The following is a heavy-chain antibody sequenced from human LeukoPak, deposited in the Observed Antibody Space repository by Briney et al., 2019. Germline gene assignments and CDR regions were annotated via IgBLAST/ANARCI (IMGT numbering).Heavy chain of an antibody. D-gene: IGHD3-10*01. CDR2: IYDSGST. CDR1: XGXXXXXXXX. J-gene: IGHJ5*02. V-gene: IGHV4-39*01. CDR3: ARHYGP. Sequence: EXXXLXXXXXXGXXXXXXXXXGXIRQPPGKGLEWIGSIYDSGSTYYNPSLKSRVTISVDTSKNQFSLKLNSVTAADTAVYYCARHYGPWGQGTLVTVSS.